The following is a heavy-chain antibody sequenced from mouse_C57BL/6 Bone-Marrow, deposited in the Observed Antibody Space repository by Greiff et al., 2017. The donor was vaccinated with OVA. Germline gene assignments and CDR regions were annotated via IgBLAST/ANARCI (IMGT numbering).Heavy chain of an antibody. CDR3: ARADYGTDYYAMDY. D-gene: IGHD1-2*01. Sequence: DVKLVESGGGLVQPGGSLKLSCAASGFTFSDYYMYWVRQTPEKRLEWVAYISNGGGSTYYPDTVKGRFTISRDNAKNTLYLQMSRLKSEDTAMYYCARADYGTDYYAMDYWGQGTSVTVSS. CDR2: ISNGGGST. CDR1: GFTFSDYY. V-gene: IGHV5-12*01. J-gene: IGHJ4*01.